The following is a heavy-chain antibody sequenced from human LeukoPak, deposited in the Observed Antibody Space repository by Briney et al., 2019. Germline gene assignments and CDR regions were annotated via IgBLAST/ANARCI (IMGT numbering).Heavy chain of an antibody. CDR1: EFTFSSYA. CDR2: ISASGGST. CDR3: AKYVSAKGPPYGLDV. V-gene: IGHV3-23*01. J-gene: IGHJ6*02. D-gene: IGHD2/OR15-2a*01. Sequence: QSGGSLRLSCAASEFTFSSYAMQWVRQAPGKGLEWVSGISASGGSTYYADSVKGRFTTSRDNSKNTLYLQMNSLRAEDTAIYYCAKYVSAKGPPYGLDVWGQGTTVTVSS.